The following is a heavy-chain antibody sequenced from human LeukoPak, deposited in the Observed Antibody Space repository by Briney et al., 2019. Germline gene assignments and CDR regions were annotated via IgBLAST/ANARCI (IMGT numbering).Heavy chain of an antibody. CDR2: MNPNSGNT. CDR1: GYTFTGYY. Sequence: ASVKVSCKASGYTFTGYYMHWVRQAPGQGLEWMGWMNPNSGNTGYAQKFQGRVTMTRNTSISTAYMELSSLRSEDTAVYYCARADLSSWYYFDYWGQGTLVTVSS. D-gene: IGHD6-13*01. CDR3: ARADLSSWYYFDY. J-gene: IGHJ4*02. V-gene: IGHV1-8*02.